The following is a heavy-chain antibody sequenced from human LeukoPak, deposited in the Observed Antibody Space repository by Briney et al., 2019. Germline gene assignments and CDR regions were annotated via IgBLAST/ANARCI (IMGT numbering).Heavy chain of an antibody. D-gene: IGHD1-14*01. J-gene: IGHJ4*02. V-gene: IGHV3-23*01. CDR1: ESPFSIYA. CDR3: ADYRKPQGLDY. CDR2: IDASGSDT. Sequence: GGSLRLSCEVSESPFSIYAMAWVRQAPGQGLEWVSAIDASGSDTYYTDSVKGRFTISRDNSKNTVYLQMNSLRVGDTAVYYCADYRKPQGLDYWGQGTLVTVSS.